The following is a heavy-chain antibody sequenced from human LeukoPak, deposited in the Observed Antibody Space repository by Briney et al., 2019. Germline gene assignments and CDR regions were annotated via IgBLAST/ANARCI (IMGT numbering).Heavy chain of an antibody. J-gene: IGHJ4*02. Sequence: GGSLRLSCSASGFTLSSSAMYWVRQAPGKGLEYVSDISSSGGRTYYADSVKGRITISRDNSKNTLYLQMSSLRAEDTAVYYCVKETYYYDSSGYRTWGYWGQGTLVTVSS. CDR1: GFTLSSSA. V-gene: IGHV3-64D*06. CDR3: VKETYYYDSSGYRTWGY. CDR2: ISSSGGRT. D-gene: IGHD3-22*01.